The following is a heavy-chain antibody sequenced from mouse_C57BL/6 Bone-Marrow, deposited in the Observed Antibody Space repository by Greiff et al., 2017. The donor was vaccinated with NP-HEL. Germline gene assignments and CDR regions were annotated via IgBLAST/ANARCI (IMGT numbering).Heavy chain of an antibody. V-gene: IGHV5-4*01. J-gene: IGHJ3*01. CDR1: GFTFSSYA. Sequence: EVKLEESGGGLVKPGGSLKLSCAASGFTFSSYAMSWVRQTPEKRLEWVATISDGGSYTYYPDNVKGRFTISRDNAKNNLYLQMSHLKSEDTAMYYCARDLDYEAWFAYWGQGTLVTVSA. CDR2: ISDGGSYT. CDR3: ARDLDYEAWFAY. D-gene: IGHD2-4*01.